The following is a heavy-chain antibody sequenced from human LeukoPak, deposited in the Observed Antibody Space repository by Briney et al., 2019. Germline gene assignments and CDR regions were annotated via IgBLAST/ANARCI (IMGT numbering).Heavy chain of an antibody. CDR1: GGSISSGGYY. CDR2: IYYSGST. V-gene: IGHV4-31*03. Sequence: SQTLSLTCTVSGGSISSGGYYWRWIRQHPGKGLEWIGYIYYSGSTYYNPSLKSRVTISVDTSKNQFSLKLSSVTAADTAVYYCAREQQLVPDAFDIWGQGTMVTVSS. CDR3: AREQQLVPDAFDI. D-gene: IGHD6-13*01. J-gene: IGHJ3*02.